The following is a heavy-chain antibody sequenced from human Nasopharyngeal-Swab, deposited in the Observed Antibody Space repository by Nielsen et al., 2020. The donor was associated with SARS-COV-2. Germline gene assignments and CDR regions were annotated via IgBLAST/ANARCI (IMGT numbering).Heavy chain of an antibody. V-gene: IGHV4-59*13. Sequence: SETLSLTCTVSGGSISSYYWSWIRQPPGKGLEWIGYIYYSGSTNYNPSLKSRVTISVDTSKNQFPLKLSSVTAADTAVYYCARDMGATPAFDIWGQGTMVTVSS. CDR1: GGSISSYY. D-gene: IGHD1-26*01. CDR2: IYYSGST. J-gene: IGHJ3*02. CDR3: ARDMGATPAFDI.